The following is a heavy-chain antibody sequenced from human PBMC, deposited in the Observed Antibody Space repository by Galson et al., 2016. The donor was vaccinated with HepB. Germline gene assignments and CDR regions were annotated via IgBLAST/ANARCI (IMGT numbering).Heavy chain of an antibody. CDR3: ARYGGNSVYYYGMDV. V-gene: IGHV4-59*01. CDR2: IYYSGST. D-gene: IGHD4-23*01. J-gene: IGHJ6*02. Sequence: LSLTCTVSGGSISSNYWSWIRQPPGKGLEWIGYIYYSGSTNYNPSLKSRVTVSVDTTKSQFSLKLSSVSAADTAVYYCARYGGNSVYYYGMDVWGQGTTVTVSS. CDR1: GGSISSNY.